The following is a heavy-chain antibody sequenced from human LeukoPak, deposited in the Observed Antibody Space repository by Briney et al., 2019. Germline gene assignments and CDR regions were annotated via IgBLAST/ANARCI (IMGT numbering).Heavy chain of an antibody. D-gene: IGHD6-13*01. CDR2: TSVYTGNT. CDR3: ARAPGQQLSDP. CDR1: GYTFISYG. Sequence: ASVKVSCKASGYTFISYGISWVRQAPGQGLEWMGWTSVYTGNTNYPQKFQGRITMTTDTSTSTAYMELRSLRSDDTAVYYCARAPGQQLSDPWGQGTLVTVSS. V-gene: IGHV1-18*01. J-gene: IGHJ5*02.